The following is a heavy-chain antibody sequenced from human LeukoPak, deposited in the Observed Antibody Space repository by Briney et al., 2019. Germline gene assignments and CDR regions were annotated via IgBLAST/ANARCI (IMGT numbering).Heavy chain of an antibody. Sequence: GGSLRLSCAASGFTFSSYSMNWVRQAPGKGLEWVSSIATGSTYIFYADSVQGRFTISRDNAKNSLYLQMNSLRAEDTAVYYCAREVGNGDYYFDYWGQGTLVTVSS. J-gene: IGHJ4*02. V-gene: IGHV3-21*01. D-gene: IGHD4-17*01. CDR1: GFTFSSYS. CDR2: IATGSTYI. CDR3: AREVGNGDYYFDY.